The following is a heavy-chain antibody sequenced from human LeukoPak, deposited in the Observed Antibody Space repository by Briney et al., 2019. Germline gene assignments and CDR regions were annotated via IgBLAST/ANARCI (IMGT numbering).Heavy chain of an antibody. V-gene: IGHV3-66*01. D-gene: IGHD4-11*01. CDR2: IFRGDGT. CDR3: VKEVPGTTIYD. Sequence: GGSLRLSCVASGFIVSTNYMSWVRQAPGKGLEWVAVIFRGDGTYHADSVKGRLTISRDTSKNTVYLHMNSLTAADTAVYYCVKEVPGTTIYDWGQGILVTVSS. CDR1: GFIVSTNY. J-gene: IGHJ4*02.